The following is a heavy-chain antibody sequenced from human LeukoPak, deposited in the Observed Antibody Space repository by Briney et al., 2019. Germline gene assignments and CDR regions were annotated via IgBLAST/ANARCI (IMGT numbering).Heavy chain of an antibody. CDR2: IKRKTDGGTT. D-gene: IGHD1-1*01. V-gene: IGHV3-15*01. Sequence: SGGSLRLSCAASGFTFSNAWMSWVRQAPGKGLEWIGRIKRKTDGGTTDYAAPVKGRFTISRDDSTDTLYLQLNSLKTEDTAIYYCTTDPRNGYYFDYWGQGTLVTVSS. J-gene: IGHJ4*02. CDR3: TTDPRNGYYFDY. CDR1: GFTFSNAW.